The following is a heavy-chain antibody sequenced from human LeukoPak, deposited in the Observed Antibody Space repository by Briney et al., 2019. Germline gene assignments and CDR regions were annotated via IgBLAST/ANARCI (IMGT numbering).Heavy chain of an antibody. D-gene: IGHD3-9*01. Sequence: GGSLRLSCAAYQFTFSHYNMTWVRQAPGKGLEWLSSISNSGTYIFYAQSIKDRFAVSRDNAKNSLDLQMNSLRVEDTAVYYCVRGSLTTQRKDAFDIWGQGTMVTVSS. CDR1: QFTFSHYN. CDR2: ISNSGTYI. CDR3: VRGSLTTQRKDAFDI. J-gene: IGHJ3*02. V-gene: IGHV3-21*01.